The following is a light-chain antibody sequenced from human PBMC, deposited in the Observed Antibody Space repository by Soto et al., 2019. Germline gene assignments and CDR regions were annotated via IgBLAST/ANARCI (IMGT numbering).Light chain of an antibody. CDR1: QGISNY. V-gene: IGKV1-27*01. CDR3: QKYNSAPYT. CDR2: ATS. J-gene: IGKJ2*01. Sequence: DIQMTQSPSSLSASVGDRVTITCRASQGISNYLAWYQQKPGKVPKLLIYATSTLQSGVPSRFSGSRSGTDFTLTISSLQPEYVATYYCQKYNSAPYTFGQGTKLEIK.